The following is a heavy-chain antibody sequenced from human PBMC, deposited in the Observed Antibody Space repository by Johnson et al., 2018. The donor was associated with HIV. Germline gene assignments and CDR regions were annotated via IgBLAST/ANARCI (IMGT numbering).Heavy chain of an antibody. CDR1: GFTFRSYA. D-gene: IGHD6-6*01. CDR2: ISYDGSNK. V-gene: IGHV3-30*04. J-gene: IGHJ3*02. Sequence: VQLVESGGGVVQPGRSLRLSCAASGFTFRSYAMHWVRQAPGRGLEWVAVISYDGSNKYYADSVKGRFTISRDNSKNTLYLQMNSLRAEDTPVYYCAPIAAHHDAFDIWGQGTMVTVSS. CDR3: APIAAHHDAFDI.